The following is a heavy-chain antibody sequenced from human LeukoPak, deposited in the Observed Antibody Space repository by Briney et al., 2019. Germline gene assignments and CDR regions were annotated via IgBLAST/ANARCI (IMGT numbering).Heavy chain of an antibody. J-gene: IGHJ4*02. Sequence: GGSLRLSCAASGFTFSSYAMSWVRQAPGKGLEWVSAISGSGGSTYYADSVKGRFTISRDNSKNTLYLQMNSLRAEDTAVYYCAKEGVDGYNSLGFFDYWGQGTLVTVSS. V-gene: IGHV3-23*01. CDR3: AKEGVDGYNSLGFFDY. CDR1: GFTFSSYA. CDR2: ISGSGGST. D-gene: IGHD5-24*01.